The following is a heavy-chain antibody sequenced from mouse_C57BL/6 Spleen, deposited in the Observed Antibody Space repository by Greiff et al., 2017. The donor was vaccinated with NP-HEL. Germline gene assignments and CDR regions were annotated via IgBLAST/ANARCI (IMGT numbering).Heavy chain of an antibody. V-gene: IGHV1-82*01. CDR1: GYAFSSSW. D-gene: IGHD1-1*01. J-gene: IGHJ4*01. CDR2: IYPGDGDT. Sequence: QVQLKQSGPELVKPGASVKISCKASGYAFSSSWMNWVKQRPGKGLEWIGRIYPGDGDTNYNGKFKGKATLTADKSSSTAYMQLSSLTSEDSAVYFCAKLYYYGSSPYAMDYWGQGTSVTVSS. CDR3: AKLYYYGSSPYAMDY.